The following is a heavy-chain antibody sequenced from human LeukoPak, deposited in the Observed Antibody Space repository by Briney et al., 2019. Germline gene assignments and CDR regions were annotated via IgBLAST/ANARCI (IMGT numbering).Heavy chain of an antibody. CDR3: ARLWGDATIFDL. J-gene: IGHJ4*02. CDR1: GFTFSSYS. D-gene: IGHD5-12*01. CDR2: VSSSSSTI. V-gene: IGHV3-48*04. Sequence: GGSLRLSCAASGFTFSSYSMNWVRQAPGKGLEWVSYVSSSSSTIYYADSVKGRFTVSRDNAEKSLYLQTNSLRAEDTAIYYCARLWGDATIFDLWGQGTLVTVSS.